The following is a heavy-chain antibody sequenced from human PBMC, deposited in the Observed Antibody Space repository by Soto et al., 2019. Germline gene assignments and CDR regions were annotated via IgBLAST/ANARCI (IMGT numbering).Heavy chain of an antibody. D-gene: IGHD2-2*02. V-gene: IGHV5-10-1*01. CDR2: IDPSDSDA. Sequence: PGESLKISCKGSGYSFPNYWINWVRQMPGKGLEWMGRIDPSDSDAKYSPSFQGHVTISVDKSINTAYLQWNSLKASDTALYYCAIRDHCTSTSCYTYWYFDVWGRGTLVTVSS. CDR3: AIRDHCTSTSCYTYWYFDV. CDR1: GYSFPNYW. J-gene: IGHJ2*01.